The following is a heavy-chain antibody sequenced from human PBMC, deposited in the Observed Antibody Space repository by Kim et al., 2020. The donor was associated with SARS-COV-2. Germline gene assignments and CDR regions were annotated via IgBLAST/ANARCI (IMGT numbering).Heavy chain of an antibody. Sequence: SETLSLTCTVSGGSISSYYWSWIRQPPGKGLEWIGYIYYSGSTNYNPSLKSRVTISVDTSKNQFSLKLSSVTAADTAVYYCARITHGVTDAFDIWGQGTMVTVSS. J-gene: IGHJ3*02. CDR3: ARITHGVTDAFDI. CDR2: IYYSGST. V-gene: IGHV4-59*01. CDR1: GGSISSYY. D-gene: IGHD2-8*01.